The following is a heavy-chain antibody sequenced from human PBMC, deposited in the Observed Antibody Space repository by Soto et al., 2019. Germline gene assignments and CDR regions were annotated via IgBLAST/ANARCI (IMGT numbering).Heavy chain of an antibody. Sequence: QVQLVQSGAEVKRPGSSVKVSCKASGDTFNFYSINWVRQAPVLGLEWMGRVNPIVSMSNYAQKFQGRVTMTADKTTSTGYMELSSLRSEDTDIYYCASSYGSGYRAFDYWGQGALVTVSS. V-gene: IGHV1-69*02. CDR1: GDTFNFYS. CDR3: ASSYGSGYRAFDY. CDR2: VNPIVSMS. J-gene: IGHJ4*02. D-gene: IGHD3-10*01.